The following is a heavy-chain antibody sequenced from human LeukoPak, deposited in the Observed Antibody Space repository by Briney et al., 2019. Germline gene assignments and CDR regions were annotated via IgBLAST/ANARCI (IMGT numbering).Heavy chain of an antibody. CDR3: AAPGGYSSSSDYYYYYGMDV. D-gene: IGHD6-6*01. Sequence: SVKVSCKASGFTFTSSAMQWVRQARGQRLEWIGWIVVGSGNTNYAQKFQERVTITRDMSTSTAYMELSSLRSEDTAVYYCAAPGGYSSSSDYYYYYGMDVWGQGTLVTVSS. CDR1: GFTFTSSA. J-gene: IGHJ6*02. CDR2: IVVGSGNT. V-gene: IGHV1-58*02.